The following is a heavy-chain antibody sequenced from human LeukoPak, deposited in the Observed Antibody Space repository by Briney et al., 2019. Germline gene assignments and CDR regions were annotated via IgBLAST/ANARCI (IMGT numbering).Heavy chain of an antibody. J-gene: IGHJ4*02. Sequence: SVEVSCKASGGTFSSYAISWVRQAPGQGVEWMGGIIPIFGTANYAQKFQGRVTITADKSTSTAYMELSSLRSEDTAVYYCARARTEGRYHSSGYWVEDLDYWGQGTLVTVSS. D-gene: IGHD3-22*01. V-gene: IGHV1-69*06. CDR3: ARARTEGRYHSSGYWVEDLDY. CDR2: IIPIFGTA. CDR1: GGTFSSYA.